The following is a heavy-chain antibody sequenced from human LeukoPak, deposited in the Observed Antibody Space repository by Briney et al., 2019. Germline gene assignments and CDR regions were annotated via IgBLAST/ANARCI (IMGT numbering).Heavy chain of an antibody. V-gene: IGHV3-11*04. J-gene: IGHJ4*02. Sequence: GGSLRLSCAVSGFTASSNYMSWVRQAPGKGPEWISYISRSGSTIYYADSVKGRFTISRDNAKNSLYLQMSSLGAEDTAIYYCSRDRGGGDIYFDYWGQGTLVTVSS. D-gene: IGHD2-21*02. CDR2: ISRSGSTI. CDR1: GFTASSNY. CDR3: SRDRGGGDIYFDY.